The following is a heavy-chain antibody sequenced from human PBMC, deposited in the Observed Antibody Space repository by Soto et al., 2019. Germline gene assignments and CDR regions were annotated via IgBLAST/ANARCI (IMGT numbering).Heavy chain of an antibody. D-gene: IGHD2-2*02. Sequence: GGSLRLSCAASGFTFSSYGMHWVRQAPGKGLEWVAVISYDGSNKYYADSVKGRFTISRDNSKNTLYLQMNSLRAEDTAVYYCAKGDCSSTSCYSDYWGQRTLVTVSS. J-gene: IGHJ4*02. V-gene: IGHV3-30*18. CDR1: GFTFSSYG. CDR2: ISYDGSNK. CDR3: AKGDCSSTSCYSDY.